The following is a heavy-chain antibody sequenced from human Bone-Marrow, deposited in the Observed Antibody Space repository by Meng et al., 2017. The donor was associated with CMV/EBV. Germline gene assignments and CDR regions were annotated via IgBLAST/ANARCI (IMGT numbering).Heavy chain of an antibody. D-gene: IGHD5-12*01. Sequence: ASVKVSCKASGYTFTGYYMHWVRQAPGQGLEWMGWINPNSGGTNYAQKFQGRVTMTRDTSISTAYMELSRLRSDDTAVYYCARDRRSLQSAATIVYWGQGPLVPVYS. CDR2: INPNSGGT. V-gene: IGHV1-2*02. CDR1: GYTFTGYY. CDR3: ARDRRSLQSAATIVY. J-gene: IGHJ4*02.